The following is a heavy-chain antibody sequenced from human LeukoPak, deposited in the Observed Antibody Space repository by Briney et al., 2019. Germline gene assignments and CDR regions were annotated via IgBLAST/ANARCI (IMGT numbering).Heavy chain of an antibody. CDR2: ISWNSGSI. Sequence: PGGSLRLSCAASGFTFNSYSMIWVRQAPGKGLEWVSGISWNSGSIGYADSVKGRFTISRDNAKNSLYLQMNSLRAEDTALYYCATRYASGPIADYWGQGTLVTVSS. CDR1: GFTFNSYS. J-gene: IGHJ4*02. V-gene: IGHV3-9*01. CDR3: ATRYASGPIADY. D-gene: IGHD3-10*01.